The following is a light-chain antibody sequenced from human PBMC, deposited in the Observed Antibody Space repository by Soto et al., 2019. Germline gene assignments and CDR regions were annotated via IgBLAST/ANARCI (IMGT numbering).Light chain of an antibody. Sequence: IQLTQSPSSLSASVGDRVTITCRASQGIINYLAWYQQQPGKAPKLLIYGASTLQSGVPSRFGGSGSGTDFTLTVSSLQPADFATYYCQPLFIYPHTFGPGTQVDIK. J-gene: IGKJ3*01. CDR3: QPLFIYPHT. CDR2: GAS. V-gene: IGKV1-9*01. CDR1: QGIINY.